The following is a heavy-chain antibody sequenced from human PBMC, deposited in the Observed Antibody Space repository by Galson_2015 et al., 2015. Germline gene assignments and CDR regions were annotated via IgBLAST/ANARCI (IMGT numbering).Heavy chain of an antibody. Sequence: SLRLSCAASGFTFSSYGMHWVRQAPGKGLEWVAVIWYDGSNKYYADSVKGRFTISRDNSKNTLYLQMNSLRAEDTAVYYCARESGQDAFDIWGQGTMVTVSS. CDR1: GFTFSSYG. V-gene: IGHV3-33*01. D-gene: IGHD2-15*01. J-gene: IGHJ3*02. CDR3: ARESGQDAFDI. CDR2: IWYDGSNK.